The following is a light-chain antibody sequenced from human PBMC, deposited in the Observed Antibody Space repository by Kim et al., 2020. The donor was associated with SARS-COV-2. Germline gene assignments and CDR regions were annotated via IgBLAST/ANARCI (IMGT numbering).Light chain of an antibody. CDR3: QSYDSSLSGYV. CDR2: ANS. J-gene: IGLJ1*01. Sequence: QSVLTQPPSVSGAPGQRVTISCTGSSSNLGAGYDVNWYQQLPGTVPKLLIYANSNRPSGVPGRFSGSKSGSSASLAIPGLQAEDETDYYSQSYDSSLSGYVFGTGTKVTVL. V-gene: IGLV1-40*01. CDR1: SSNLGAGYD.